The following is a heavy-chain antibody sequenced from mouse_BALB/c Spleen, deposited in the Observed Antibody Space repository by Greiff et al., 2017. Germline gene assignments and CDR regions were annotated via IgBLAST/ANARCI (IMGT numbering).Heavy chain of an antibody. CDR3: ARSTIGRPFAY. Sequence: VQVVESGAELAKPGASVKMSCKASGYTFTSYWMHWVKQRPGQGLEWIGYINPSTGYTEYNQKFKDKATLTADKSSSTAYMQLSSLTSEDSAVYYCARSTIGRPFAYWGQGTLVTVSA. V-gene: IGHV1-7*01. CDR1: GYTFTSYW. D-gene: IGHD2-14*01. J-gene: IGHJ3*01. CDR2: INPSTGYT.